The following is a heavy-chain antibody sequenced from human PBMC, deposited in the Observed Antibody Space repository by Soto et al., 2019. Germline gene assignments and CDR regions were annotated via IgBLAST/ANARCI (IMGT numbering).Heavy chain of an antibody. J-gene: IGHJ4*02. Sequence: SVKGCCKGAGCAFSSDAISWGRQAPGQGLEWMGGIIPSFGTANYAQKFQGRVTITADESTSTAYMELSSLRSEDTAVYYCARDHHSRNSVYSSGWYGNYWGQGTLVTVPS. CDR2: IIPSFGTA. D-gene: IGHD6-19*01. CDR1: GCAFSSDA. CDR3: ARDHHSRNSVYSSGWYGNY. V-gene: IGHV1-69*13.